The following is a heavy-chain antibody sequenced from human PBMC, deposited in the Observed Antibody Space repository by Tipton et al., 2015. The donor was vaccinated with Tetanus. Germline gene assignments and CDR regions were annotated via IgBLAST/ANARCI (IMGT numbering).Heavy chain of an antibody. CDR1: GGSISSYY. V-gene: IGHV4-59*01. J-gene: IGHJ6*02. CDR2: IYYSGNT. CDR3: ARGGLLWFGDLTDTTPYYYYGMDV. Sequence: TLSLTCTVSGGSISSYYWSWIRQPPGKGLEWIGYIYYSGNTNYNPSLKSRVTISVDTSKNQFSLKLSSVTAADTAVYYCARGGLLWFGDLTDTTPYYYYGMDVWGQGTTVTVSS. D-gene: IGHD3-10*01.